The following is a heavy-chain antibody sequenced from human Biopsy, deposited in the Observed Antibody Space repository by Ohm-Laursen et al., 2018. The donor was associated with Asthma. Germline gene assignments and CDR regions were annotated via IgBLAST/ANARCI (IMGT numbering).Heavy chain of an antibody. CDR1: GYTFIGCH. CDR3: ARGQKSAGDRWFDP. J-gene: IGHJ5*02. Sequence: SAKASCKASGYTFIGCHIHWMRQAPGQGLEWMGRINPNSGGTNYAQKFPCRVTMPRDTSISTAYMEVSRLRSDDTAVSYCARGQKSAGDRWFDPWGQGTLVTVSS. CDR2: INPNSGGT. D-gene: IGHD6-13*01. V-gene: IGHV1-2*06.